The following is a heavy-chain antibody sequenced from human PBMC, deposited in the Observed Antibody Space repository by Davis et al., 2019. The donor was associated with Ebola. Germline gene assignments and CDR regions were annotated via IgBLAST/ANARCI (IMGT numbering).Heavy chain of an antibody. CDR1: GGSISSGDYY. J-gene: IGHJ4*02. CDR3: AIVRIVVVVADI. D-gene: IGHD2-15*01. CDR2: LYYSGST. Sequence: SETLSLTCTVSGGSISSGDYYWSWIRQPPGKGLEWIGYLYYSGSTYYNPSLKSRVTISVDTSKNQFSLKLSSVTAADTAVYYCAIVRIVVVVADIWGQGTLVTVSS. V-gene: IGHV4-30-4*01.